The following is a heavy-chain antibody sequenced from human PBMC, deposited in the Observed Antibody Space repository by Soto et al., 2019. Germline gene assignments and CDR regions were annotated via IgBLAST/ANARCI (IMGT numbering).Heavy chain of an antibody. V-gene: IGHV1-24*01. D-gene: IGHD3-22*01. Sequence: ASVKVSCNVSGYTLTELSMHWVRQAPGKGLEWMGGFDPEDGETIYAQKFQGRVTMTEDTSTDTAYMELSSLRSEDTAVYYCATANYYYDSSGDPALFDYWGQGTLVTVSS. CDR1: GYTLTELS. CDR2: FDPEDGET. CDR3: ATANYYYDSSGDPALFDY. J-gene: IGHJ4*02.